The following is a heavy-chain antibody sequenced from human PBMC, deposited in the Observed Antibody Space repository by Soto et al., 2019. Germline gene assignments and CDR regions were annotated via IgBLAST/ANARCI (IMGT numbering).Heavy chain of an antibody. D-gene: IGHD2-2*01. Sequence: PSETLSLTCTVSGVSISPYYWSWIRQTPGKGPEWVGYIYDTGITNYNPSLKSRRSFSLNASNNQFSLKLISVTAAETAMYYCARYYCTSDTCYYFDGWGQGTLVTVS. CDR2: IYDTGIT. CDR3: ARYYCTSDTCYYFDG. J-gene: IGHJ4*02. CDR1: GVSISPYY. V-gene: IGHV4-59*01.